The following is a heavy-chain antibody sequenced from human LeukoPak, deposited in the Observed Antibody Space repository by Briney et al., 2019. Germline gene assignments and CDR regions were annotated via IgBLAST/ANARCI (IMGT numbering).Heavy chain of an antibody. J-gene: IGHJ4*02. D-gene: IGHD5-24*01. CDR3: AKDRYTGSTATILNYFDY. Sequence: GGSLRLSCAASGFTFSSYGMHWVRQAPGKGQEWVAFIRYDGSNKYYADSVKGRFTISRDNSKNTLYLQMNSLRAEDTAVYYCAKDRYTGSTATILNYFDYWGQGTLVTVSS. V-gene: IGHV3-30*02. CDR2: IRYDGSNK. CDR1: GFTFSSYG.